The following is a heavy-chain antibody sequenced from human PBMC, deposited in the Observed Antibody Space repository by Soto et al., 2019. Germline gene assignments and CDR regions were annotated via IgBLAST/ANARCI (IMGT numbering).Heavy chain of an antibody. CDR3: ARESDTAMVTSWYFDL. CDR1: GFTFSSYS. J-gene: IGHJ2*01. D-gene: IGHD5-18*01. V-gene: IGHV3-48*02. Sequence: GGSLRLSCAASGFTFSSYSMNWVRQAPGKGLEWVSYISSSSSTIYYADSVKGRFTISRDNAKNSLYLQMNSLRDEDTAVYYCARESDTAMVTSWYFDLWGRGTLVTVSS. CDR2: ISSSSSTI.